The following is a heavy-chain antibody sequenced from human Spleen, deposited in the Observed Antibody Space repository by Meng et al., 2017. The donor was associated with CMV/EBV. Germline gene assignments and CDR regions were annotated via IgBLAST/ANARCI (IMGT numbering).Heavy chain of an antibody. J-gene: IGHJ4*02. CDR1: GFTFSRYA. CDR2: IRSDGSDK. D-gene: IGHD2-2*01. V-gene: IGHV3-30*02. Sequence: GESLKISCAASGFTFSRYAMHWVRQAPGKGLEWVAFIRSDGSDKYYGDSVKGRFTISRDNSRNTLYLQMNSLRVEDTAVYFCATGEGSRSGGGFRWDIVGVPPAMKADIVDSWGQGTLVTVSS. CDR3: ATGEGSRSGGGFRWDIVGVPPAMKADIVDS.